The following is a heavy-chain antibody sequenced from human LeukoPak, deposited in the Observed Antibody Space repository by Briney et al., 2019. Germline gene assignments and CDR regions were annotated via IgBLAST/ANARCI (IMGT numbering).Heavy chain of an antibody. CDR1: GGSFSGYY. V-gene: IGHV4-34*01. D-gene: IGHD5-18*01. Sequence: PSETLSLTCAVYGGSFSGYYWSRIRQPPGKGLEWIGEINHSGSTNYNPSLKSRVTISVDTSKNQFSLKLSSVTAADTAVYYCARTADSYGRYYYYYMDVWGKGTTVTVSS. CDR3: ARTADSYGRYYYYYMDV. J-gene: IGHJ6*03. CDR2: INHSGST.